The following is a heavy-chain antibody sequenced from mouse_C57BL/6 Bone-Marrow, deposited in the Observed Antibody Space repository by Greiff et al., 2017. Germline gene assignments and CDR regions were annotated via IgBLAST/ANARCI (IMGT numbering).Heavy chain of an antibody. Sequence: QVHVKQSGPGLVQPSQSLSITCTVSGFSLTSYGVHWVRQSPGKGLEWLGVIWSGGSTDYNAAFISRLSISKDNSKSQVFFKMNSLQADDTAIYYWANLYGSSSGTCWYFDGWGTGITVTVAS. CDR2: IWSGGST. J-gene: IGHJ1*03. CDR3: ANLYGSSSGTCWYFDG. D-gene: IGHD1-1*01. V-gene: IGHV2-2*01. CDR1: GFSLTSYG.